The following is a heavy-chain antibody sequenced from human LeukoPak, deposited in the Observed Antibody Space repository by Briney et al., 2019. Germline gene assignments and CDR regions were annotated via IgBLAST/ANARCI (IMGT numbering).Heavy chain of an antibody. J-gene: IGHJ3*01. D-gene: IGHD2-2*01. Sequence: PGGSLRLSCAASGFTFDDYAMHWVRQAPGKGLEWVSYISSSGSTIYYADSVKGRFTISRDNAKNSLYLQMNSLRAEDTAVYYCARDGCSSTSCYLWGQGTMVTVSS. CDR2: ISSSGSTI. CDR1: GFTFDDYA. CDR3: ARDGCSSTSCYL. V-gene: IGHV3-11*01.